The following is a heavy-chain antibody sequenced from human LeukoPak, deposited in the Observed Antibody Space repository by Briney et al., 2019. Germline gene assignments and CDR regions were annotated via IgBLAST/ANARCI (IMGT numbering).Heavy chain of an antibody. D-gene: IGHD3-3*01. CDR3: ARAGRRVSGVLIPLSFDY. Sequence: GASVKVSCKASGYTFTSYYMHWARQAPGQGLEWMGIIIPSDGYTSYAQKFQGRVTMTSDMSTSTVYMELSSLRSEDTAVYYCARAGRRVSGVLIPLSFDYWGQGTLVTVSS. V-gene: IGHV1-46*01. CDR2: IIPSDGYT. CDR1: GYTFTSYY. J-gene: IGHJ4*02.